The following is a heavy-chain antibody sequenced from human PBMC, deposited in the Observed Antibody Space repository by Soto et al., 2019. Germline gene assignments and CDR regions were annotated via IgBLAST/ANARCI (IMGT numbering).Heavy chain of an antibody. Sequence: SVKVSCKASGGTFSSYAISWVRQAPGQGLEWMGGIIPIFGTANYAQKFQGRVTITADESTSTAYMELSSLRSEDTAVYYCARVLGAMATGWFDPWGQGTLVTVSS. V-gene: IGHV1-69*13. CDR1: GGTFSSYA. D-gene: IGHD5-18*01. CDR2: IIPIFGTA. J-gene: IGHJ5*02. CDR3: ARVLGAMATGWFDP.